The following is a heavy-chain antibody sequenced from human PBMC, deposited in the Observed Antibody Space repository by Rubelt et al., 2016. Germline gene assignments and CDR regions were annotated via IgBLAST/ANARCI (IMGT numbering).Heavy chain of an antibody. V-gene: IGHV1-18*01. CDR3: ARNIGGRGDY. D-gene: IGHD2/OR15-2a*01. CDR2: ISADNGNT. CDR1: GYTLSTSG. J-gene: IGHJ4*02. Sequence: QVQLVQSGDEVKKPGASVKVSCKTSGYTLSTSGVSWVRQAPGQGLEWMGWISADNGNTDYAQNLQGRITMTTDTSTSTAYMELRRLRTDDTDVYYCARNIGGRGDYWGQGTLVTVAS.